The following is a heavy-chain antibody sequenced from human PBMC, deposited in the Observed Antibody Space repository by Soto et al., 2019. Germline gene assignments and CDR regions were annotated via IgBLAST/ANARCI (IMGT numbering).Heavy chain of an antibody. CDR1: GFTFKESA. J-gene: IGHJ4*02. D-gene: IGHD6-19*01. CDR2: ISDTGAST. V-gene: IGHV3-23*01. Sequence: EVRLLEAGGGLKQPGGSLRLSCAASGFTFKESAMNWVRQAPGKGLEWVASISDTGASTWYAESVRGRLSISRDNSKNTLYLRMSSLRGEDTAVYYCAKGRGSGWAWYFDNWGQGTLVTVSS. CDR3: AKGRGSGWAWYFDN.